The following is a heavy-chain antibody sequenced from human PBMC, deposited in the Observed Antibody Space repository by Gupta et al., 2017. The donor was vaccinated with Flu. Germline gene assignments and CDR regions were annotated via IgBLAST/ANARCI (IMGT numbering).Heavy chain of an antibody. D-gene: IGHD2-2*01. V-gene: IGHV3-30*18. CDR2: IASEGSHK. Sequence: QVRLVESGVGVVQFGTSLSLSCAVPALASLSDGMPWVGSARGKGMEWVADIASEGSHKDYADSVRGRFTSPRDNSKKTLSLEMDSLKVEDTAVYYCAKDGPWTASCPYYCYYMDVWGKGTTVTVSS. CDR3: AKDGPWTASCPYYCYYMDV. CDR1: ALASLSDG. J-gene: IGHJ6*03.